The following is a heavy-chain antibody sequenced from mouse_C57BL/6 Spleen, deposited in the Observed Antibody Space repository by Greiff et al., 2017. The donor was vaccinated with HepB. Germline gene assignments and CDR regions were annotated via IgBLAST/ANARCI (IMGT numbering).Heavy chain of an antibody. CDR3: ARGRYYGSRGYYWYFDV. CDR2: FHPYNDDT. CDR1: GYTFTTYP. Sequence: VKLMESGAELVKPGASVKMSCKASGYTFTTYPIEWMKQNHGKSLEWIGNFHPYNDDTKYNEKFKGKATLTVEKSSSTVYLELSRLTSDDSAVYYCARGRYYGSRGYYWYFDVWGTGTTVTVSS. J-gene: IGHJ1*03. D-gene: IGHD1-1*01. V-gene: IGHV1-47*01.